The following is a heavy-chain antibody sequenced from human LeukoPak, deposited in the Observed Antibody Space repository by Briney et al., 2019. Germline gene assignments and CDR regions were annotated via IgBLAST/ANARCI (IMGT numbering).Heavy chain of an antibody. CDR3: ASRPAPSLGPLDY. CDR1: GFTFSNYA. J-gene: IGHJ4*02. V-gene: IGHV3-23*01. Sequence: PGGSLRLSCAASGFTFSNYAMAWVRQIPRKGLEWVSVFSGSGGSTYHADSVKGRFTVSRDNSKNTLYLQMNNLRVDDTAIYYCASRPAPSLGPLDYWGQGTLVTVSS. CDR2: FSGSGGST. D-gene: IGHD2-2*01.